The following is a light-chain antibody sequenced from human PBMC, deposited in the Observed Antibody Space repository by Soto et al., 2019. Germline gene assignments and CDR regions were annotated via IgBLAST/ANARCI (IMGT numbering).Light chain of an antibody. V-gene: IGKV3-20*01. CDR2: GAS. CDR1: QSVTSNY. CDR3: QHYVTSLTT. Sequence: EIVFTKSPCTLSLSPGERATRSCGASQSVTSNYLAWYQQKPGQAPRLLIFGASIRVKGIPDRFIGSGSGTDSTLTISRLEPEDFAVYYCQHYVTSLTTFGQGTKV. J-gene: IGKJ1*01.